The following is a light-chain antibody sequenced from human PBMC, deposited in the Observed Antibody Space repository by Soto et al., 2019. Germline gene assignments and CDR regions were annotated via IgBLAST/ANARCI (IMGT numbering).Light chain of an antibody. V-gene: IGKV1-39*01. CDR2: SAS. CDR1: QSVRRD. CDR3: QQTYNIPT. J-gene: IGKJ5*01. Sequence: DIQMTQSPSSLSASVGDRVSITCRASQSVRRDLNWYQQKPGKAPSLLIYSASTLQSGVPSRFSGSGSGTDFTLTISSLQPEDSATYFCQQTYNIPTFGQGTRLQIK.